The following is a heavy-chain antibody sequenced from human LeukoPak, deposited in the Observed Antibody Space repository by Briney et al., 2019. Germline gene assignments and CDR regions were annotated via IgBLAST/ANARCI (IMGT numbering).Heavy chain of an antibody. CDR2: ITAYNDNT. CDR3: ARDGIEYGSGSYYSNGMDV. CDR1: GYIFSSYG. J-gene: IGHJ6*02. V-gene: IGHV1-18*01. D-gene: IGHD3-10*01. Sequence: GASVKVSCKASGYIFSSYGISWVRQAPGQGLEWMGWITAYNDNTIYAQKFQGRVTLTTDTSTSTAYMELRSLRSDDTAVYYCARDGIEYGSGSYYSNGMDVWGQGTTVTVSS.